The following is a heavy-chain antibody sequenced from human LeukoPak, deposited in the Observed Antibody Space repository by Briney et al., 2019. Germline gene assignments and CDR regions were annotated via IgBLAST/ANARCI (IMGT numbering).Heavy chain of an antibody. V-gene: IGHV3-23*01. CDR1: GFTFSSYA. D-gene: IGHD3-3*01. Sequence: QPGGSLRPSCAASGFTFSSYAMSWVRQAPGKGLEWVSAISGSGGSTYYADSVKGRFTISRDNSKNTLYLQMNSLRAEDTAVYYCAKLPDYDFWSGYFDYWGQGTLVTVSS. CDR2: ISGSGGST. J-gene: IGHJ4*02. CDR3: AKLPDYDFWSGYFDY.